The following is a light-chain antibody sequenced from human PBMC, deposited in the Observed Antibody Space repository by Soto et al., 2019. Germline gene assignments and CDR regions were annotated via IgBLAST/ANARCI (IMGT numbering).Light chain of an antibody. Sequence: QPVLTQSPSASASLGASVKLTCTLSSGHSSYAIAWHQQQPEKGPRYLMKLDSDGSHTKGDATPDRFSGSSSWAERYLTISSLQSEDEADYYCQTWGTGIHVVFGGGTKLTVL. CDR1: SGHSSYA. V-gene: IGLV4-69*01. CDR2: LDSDGSH. CDR3: QTWGTGIHVV. J-gene: IGLJ2*01.